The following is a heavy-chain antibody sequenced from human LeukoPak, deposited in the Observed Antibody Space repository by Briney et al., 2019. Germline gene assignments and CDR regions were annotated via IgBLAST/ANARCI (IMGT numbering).Heavy chain of an antibody. CDR1: GGSFSSYY. CDR2: INHSGST. J-gene: IGHJ4*02. CDR3: ARGTSGWYWGFGY. D-gene: IGHD6-19*01. V-gene: IGHV4-34*01. Sequence: TSETLSLTCAVYGGSFSSYYWSWIRQPPGKGLEWIGEINHSGSTNYNPSLKSRVTISVDTSKNQFSLKLSSVTAADTAVYYCARGTSGWYWGFGYWGQGTLVTVSS.